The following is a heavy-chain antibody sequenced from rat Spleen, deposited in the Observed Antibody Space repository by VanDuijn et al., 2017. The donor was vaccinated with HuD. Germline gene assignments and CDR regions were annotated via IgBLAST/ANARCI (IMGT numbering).Heavy chain of an antibody. CDR2: IWNGGST. V-gene: IGHV2-30*01. CDR3: ARADISAIATDSI. CDR1: GFSLTDYN. Sequence: QVQLRESGPGLVQPSQTLSLICTVSGFSLTDYNVHWIRLPPGKGLEWMGMIWNGGSTNYNSALMFRLSITRDTSKSQVFLKMNSLQTGDTAAYYSARADISAIATDSIGGQVVMVTVSS. J-gene: IGHJ2*01. D-gene: IGHD1-2*01.